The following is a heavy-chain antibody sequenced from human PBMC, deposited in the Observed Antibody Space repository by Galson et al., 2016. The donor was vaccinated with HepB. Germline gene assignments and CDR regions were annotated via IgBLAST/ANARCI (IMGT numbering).Heavy chain of an antibody. J-gene: IGHJ4*02. CDR2: IYSGGST. D-gene: IGHD6-19*01. CDR1: GFTVSTNY. Sequence: SLRLSCAASGFTVSTNYMSWVRQAPGKGLEWVSVIYSGGSTYYADSVKGRFTISRDNSKNTLYLQMNSLRAEDTAMYYCARRSSPSSGWHYYFDYWGQGTLVTFSS. V-gene: IGHV3-53*01. CDR3: ARRSSPSSGWHYYFDY.